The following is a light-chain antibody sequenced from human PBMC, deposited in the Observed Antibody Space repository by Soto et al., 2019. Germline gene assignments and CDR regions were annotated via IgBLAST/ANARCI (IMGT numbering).Light chain of an antibody. J-gene: IGLJ1*01. CDR1: NSNVGAYKY. Sequence: QSVLTQPASVSGSPGQSIAISCTGTNSNVGAYKYVSWYQQYPGKAPKAVIYDVNVRPSGVSDRFSVSKSGNTASLTISGLRAEDEADYYCSSYTRTNTEVFGTGTKVTVL. CDR2: DVN. V-gene: IGLV2-14*01. CDR3: SSYTRTNTEV.